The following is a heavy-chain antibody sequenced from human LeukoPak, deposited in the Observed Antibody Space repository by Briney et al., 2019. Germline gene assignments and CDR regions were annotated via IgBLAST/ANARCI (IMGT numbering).Heavy chain of an antibody. CDR2: ISSGSTI. CDR1: GFTFSDYY. V-gene: IGHV3-11*04. Sequence: GGSLRLSCAASGFTFSDYYMSWIRQAPGKGLEWVSYISSGSTIYYADSVKGRFTISRDNAKNSLYLQMNSLRAEDTAVYYCARATGYSSSFDAFDIWGQGTMVTVSS. CDR3: ARATGYSSSFDAFDI. J-gene: IGHJ3*02. D-gene: IGHD6-13*01.